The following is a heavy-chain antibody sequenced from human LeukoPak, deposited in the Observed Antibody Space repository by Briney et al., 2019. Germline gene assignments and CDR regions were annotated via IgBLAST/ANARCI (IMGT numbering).Heavy chain of an antibody. D-gene: IGHD3-10*01. CDR3: ARDSPPRPITMVRGVMLGAFDI. Sequence: ASVKVSCKASGGTFSSYAISWVRQAPGQGLEWMGGIIPIFGTANYAQKFPGRVTITADESTSTAYMELSSLRSEDTAVYYCARDSPPRPITMVRGVMLGAFDIWGQGTMVTVSS. J-gene: IGHJ3*02. CDR2: IIPIFGTA. CDR1: GGTFSSYA. V-gene: IGHV1-69*13.